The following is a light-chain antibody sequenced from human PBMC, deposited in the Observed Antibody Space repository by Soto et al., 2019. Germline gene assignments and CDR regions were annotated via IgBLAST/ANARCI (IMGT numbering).Light chain of an antibody. CDR1: QSVSSSY. CDR3: QQYGSSPLT. CDR2: GAS. V-gene: IGKV3-20*01. Sequence: EIVLTQSPGTLSLSPGERATLSCRASQSVSSSYLAWYQQRPGRAPRLLIYGASSRATGIPDRFSGSGSGTDFTLTISRLEPEDFAVHYCQQYGSSPLTFGGGTKVEI. J-gene: IGKJ4*01.